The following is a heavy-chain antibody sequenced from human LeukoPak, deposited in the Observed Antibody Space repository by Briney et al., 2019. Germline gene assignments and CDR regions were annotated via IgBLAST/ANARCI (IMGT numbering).Heavy chain of an antibody. Sequence: TSETLSLTCTVSGYSISSGYYWGWIRQPPGKGLEWIGSIYHSGSTYYNPSLKSRVTISVDTSKNQFSLKLSSVTAADTAVYYCARDPYGSGSYYHRAFDIWGQGTMVTVSS. CDR1: GYSISSGYY. J-gene: IGHJ3*02. V-gene: IGHV4-38-2*02. CDR2: IYHSGST. D-gene: IGHD3-10*01. CDR3: ARDPYGSGSYYHRAFDI.